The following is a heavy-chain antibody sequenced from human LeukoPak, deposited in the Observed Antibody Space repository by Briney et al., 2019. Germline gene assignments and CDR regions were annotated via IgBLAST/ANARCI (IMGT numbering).Heavy chain of an antibody. V-gene: IGHV4-59*08. CDR2: IYSSGST. CDR1: GDSISTYY. CDR3: ARHGDHYDVRTDYDY. Sequence: PSETLSLPCTVSGDSISTYYWSWIRQPPGKGLEWIGYIYSSGSTNFNPSLKSPVNIPVDPSMHQFSLKLTSVTAAGTGLYSRARHGDHYDVRTDYDYWGQGTLVTVSS. J-gene: IGHJ4*02. D-gene: IGHD3-10*02.